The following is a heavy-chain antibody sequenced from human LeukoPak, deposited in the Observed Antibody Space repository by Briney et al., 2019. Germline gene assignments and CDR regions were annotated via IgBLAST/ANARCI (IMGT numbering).Heavy chain of an antibody. J-gene: IGHJ4*02. Sequence: ASVKVSCKASGYTFTSYGISWVRQAPGQGLEWMGWISAYNGNTNYAQKLQGRVTMTTDTSTSTAYMELRSLRSDDTAVYYCARYEPYTGYCIRTSCYERSDYWGQGTLVTVSS. V-gene: IGHV1-18*01. CDR2: ISAYNGNT. D-gene: IGHD2-2*01. CDR1: GYTFTSYG. CDR3: ARYEPYTGYCIRTSCYERSDY.